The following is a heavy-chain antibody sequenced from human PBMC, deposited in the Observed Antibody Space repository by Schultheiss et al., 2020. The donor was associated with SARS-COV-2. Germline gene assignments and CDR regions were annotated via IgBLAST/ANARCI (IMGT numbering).Heavy chain of an antibody. Sequence: SETLSLTCTVSGGSISSYYWSWIRQPAGKGLEWIGYIYYSGSTNYNPSLKSRVTISVDTSKNQFSLKLSSVTAADTAVYYCARLSSSSWRLGMDVWGQGTTVTVSS. CDR3: ARLSSSSWRLGMDV. D-gene: IGHD6-13*01. CDR2: IYYSGST. CDR1: GGSISSYY. J-gene: IGHJ6*02. V-gene: IGHV4-59*08.